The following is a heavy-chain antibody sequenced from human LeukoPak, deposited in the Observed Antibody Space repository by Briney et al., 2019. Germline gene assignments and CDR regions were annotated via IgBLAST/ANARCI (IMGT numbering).Heavy chain of an antibody. V-gene: IGHV4-34*01. CDR2: INHSGST. J-gene: IGHJ3*02. D-gene: IGHD1-26*01. Sequence: SETLSLTCSVSGGSISSDYWSRIRQPPGKGLEWIGEINHSGSTNYNPSLKSRVTISVDTSKNQFSLKLSSVTAADTAVYYCARVENSGSSSGRAFDIWGQGTMVTVSS. CDR1: GGSISSDY. CDR3: ARVENSGSSSGRAFDI.